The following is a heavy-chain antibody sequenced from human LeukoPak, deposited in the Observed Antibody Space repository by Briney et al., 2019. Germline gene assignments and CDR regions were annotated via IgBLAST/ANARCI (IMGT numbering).Heavy chain of an antibody. J-gene: IGHJ4*02. CDR3: ARGVEPLAANTLAY. Sequence: PGGSLRLSCAASGFTVITNDMTWVRQAPGKGLEWVSVLYSDGNTKYADSVQGRFTISRDISKNTLYLEMNSLSPDDTAVYYCARGVEPLAANTLAYWGQGTLVTVSS. V-gene: IGHV3-53*01. D-gene: IGHD1-14*01. CDR1: GFTVITND. CDR2: LYSDGNT.